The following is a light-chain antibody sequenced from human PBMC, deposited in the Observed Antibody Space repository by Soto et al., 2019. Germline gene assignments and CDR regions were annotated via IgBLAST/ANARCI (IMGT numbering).Light chain of an antibody. Sequence: QSVLTQSPSVSGAPGQRVTISCTGSSSNIGAGYGVHWYQQVPGTAPKLLIYGNSNRPSGVPDRFSGSKSGTSASLAITGLQAEDEADYYCQSYDSSLSGWVFGGGTKLTVL. CDR2: GNS. CDR1: SSNIGAGYG. CDR3: QSYDSSLSGWV. V-gene: IGLV1-40*01. J-gene: IGLJ3*02.